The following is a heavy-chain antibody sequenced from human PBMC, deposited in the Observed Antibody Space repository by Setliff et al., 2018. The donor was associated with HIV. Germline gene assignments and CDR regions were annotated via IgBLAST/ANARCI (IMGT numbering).Heavy chain of an antibody. Sequence: LSLTCTVSGVSITSYFWSWIRQPPGKGLEWIGFIYYSGSTSGGTNYNPSLKSRVTISLDTSKNQFSLNLSSVTAADTAVYYCASSLNGDSEPWYFDLWGRGTLVTVTS. CDR2: IYYSGST. CDR3: ASSLNGDSEPWYFDL. J-gene: IGHJ2*01. D-gene: IGHD4-17*01. V-gene: IGHV4-59*01. CDR1: GVSITSYF.